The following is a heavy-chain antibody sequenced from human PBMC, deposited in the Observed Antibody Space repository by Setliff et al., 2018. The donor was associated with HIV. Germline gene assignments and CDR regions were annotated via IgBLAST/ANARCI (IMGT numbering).Heavy chain of an antibody. CDR1: GFTFSSYA. CDR2: IGPVGTST. J-gene: IGHJ4*02. D-gene: IGHD3-22*01. Sequence: LRLSCAASGFTFSSYAMSWVRQAPGKGLEWVSAIGPVGTSTYYADSVKGRFTISRDNSKNTLFLQMNSLRAEDTAVYYCAKIQNPQGYYYDSSGYYPHPGSPDYWGQGTQVTVSS. V-gene: IGHV3-23*01. CDR3: AKIQNPQGYYYDSSGYYPHPGSPDY.